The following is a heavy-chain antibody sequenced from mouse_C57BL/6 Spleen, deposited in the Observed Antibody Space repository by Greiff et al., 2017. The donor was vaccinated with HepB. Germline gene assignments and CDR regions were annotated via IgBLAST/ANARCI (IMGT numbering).Heavy chain of an antibody. V-gene: IGHV1-15*01. CDR3: TRGGLRNYAMDY. CDR1: GYTFTDYE. J-gene: IGHJ4*01. Sequence: QVQLQQSGAELVRPGASVTLSCKASGYTFTDYEMHWVKQTPVQGLEWIGAIDPETGGTAYNQKFKGKAILTADKSSSTAYMELRSLTSEDSAVYYCTRGGLRNYAMDYWGQGTSVTVSS. D-gene: IGHD2-4*01. CDR2: IDPETGGT.